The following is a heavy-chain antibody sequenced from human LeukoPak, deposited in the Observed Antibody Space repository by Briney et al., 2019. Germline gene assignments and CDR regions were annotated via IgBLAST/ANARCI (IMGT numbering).Heavy chain of an antibody. Sequence: SETLSLTCTVSGGSISSSSYYWGWIRQPPGKGLEWIGSIYYSGSTYYNPSLKSRVTISVDTSKNQFSLKLSSVTAADTAVYNCARLCYDSSGYSVDPWGQGTLVTVSS. J-gene: IGHJ5*02. CDR2: IYYSGST. CDR3: ARLCYDSSGYSVDP. D-gene: IGHD3-22*01. V-gene: IGHV4-39*01. CDR1: GGSISSSSYY.